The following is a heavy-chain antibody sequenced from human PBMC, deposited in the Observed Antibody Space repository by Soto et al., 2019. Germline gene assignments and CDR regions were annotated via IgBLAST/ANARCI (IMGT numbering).Heavy chain of an antibody. J-gene: IGHJ3*02. V-gene: IGHV3-48*03. CDR2: ISSSGSTI. Sequence: GGSLRLSCAASGFTFSSYEMNWVRQAPGKGLEWVSYISSSGSTIYYADSVKGRFTISRDNAKNSLYLQMNSLRAEDTAVYYCARSSITMVRGVIISAFDIWGQGTMVTVSS. CDR1: GFTFSSYE. D-gene: IGHD3-10*01. CDR3: ARSSITMVRGVIISAFDI.